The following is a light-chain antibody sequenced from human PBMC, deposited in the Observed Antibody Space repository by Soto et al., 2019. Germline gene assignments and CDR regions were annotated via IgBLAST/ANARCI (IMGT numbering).Light chain of an antibody. CDR2: LNSDGSH. V-gene: IGLV4-69*01. Sequence: QLVLTQSPSASASLGASVKLTCTLSSGHSSYAIAWHQQQPEKGPRYLMKLNSDGSHSKGDGIPDRFSGSSSGAECYLTISSLQSEDEADYYCQTWDTGIRVVFAGGTKLTVL. J-gene: IGLJ2*01. CDR1: SGHSSYA. CDR3: QTWDTGIRVV.